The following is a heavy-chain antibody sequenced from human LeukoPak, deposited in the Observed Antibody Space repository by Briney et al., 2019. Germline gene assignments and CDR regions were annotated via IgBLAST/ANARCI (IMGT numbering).Heavy chain of an antibody. D-gene: IGHD3-22*01. CDR1: GGSISNYY. V-gene: IGHV4-59*08. Sequence: SETLSLTCTVSGGSISNYYWNWIRQPPGKGLEWIGYILDSGNSDYNPSLKSRVTISMDTSKNQFSLRLTSVTATDTAVYYCARHPAIYYDSLGEFDYWGQGTLVTVSS. CDR2: ILDSGNS. J-gene: IGHJ4*02. CDR3: ARHPAIYYDSLGEFDY.